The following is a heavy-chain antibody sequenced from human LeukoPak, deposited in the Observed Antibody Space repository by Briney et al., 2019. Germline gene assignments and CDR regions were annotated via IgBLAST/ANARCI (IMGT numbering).Heavy chain of an antibody. Sequence: GASVKVSCKASGYTFTGYYMHWVRQAPGQGLEWMGRINPNSGGTNYAQKFQGRVTMTRDTSISTAYMELSRLGSDDTAVYYCASAPLLGWWYFDFWGRGTLVTVSS. CDR3: ASAPLLGWWYFDF. J-gene: IGHJ2*01. CDR2: INPNSGGT. D-gene: IGHD2-15*01. V-gene: IGHV1-2*06. CDR1: GYTFTGYY.